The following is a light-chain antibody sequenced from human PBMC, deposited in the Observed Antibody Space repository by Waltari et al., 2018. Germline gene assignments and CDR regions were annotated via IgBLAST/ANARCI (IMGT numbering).Light chain of an antibody. J-gene: IGKJ1*01. V-gene: IGKV1-5*03. CDR2: KAS. CDR1: QSINSW. CDR3: QQYNIYPLT. Sequence: DIQMTQSPSTLSASVGDRVTITCRASQSINSWLAWYQQKPGEAPKLLIYKASSLQSGVPSSFSCSGSGTEFTLTISSLQPDDFATYYCQQYNIYPLTFGQGTKVEIK.